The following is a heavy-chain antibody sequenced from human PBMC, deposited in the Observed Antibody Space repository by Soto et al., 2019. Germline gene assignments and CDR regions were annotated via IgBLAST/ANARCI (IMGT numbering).Heavy chain of an antibody. V-gene: IGHV3-21*01. CDR1: GFTFSSYS. Sequence: EVQLVESGGGLVKPGGSLRLSCAASGFTFSSYSMNWVRQAPGKGLEWVSSISSSSSYIYYADSVKGRFTISRDNAKKSLYLQMNSLRAEDTAVYYCARDLGPHYGSGSYRGNYWGQGTLVTVSS. CDR2: ISSSSSYI. CDR3: ARDLGPHYGSGSYRGNY. J-gene: IGHJ4*02. D-gene: IGHD3-10*01.